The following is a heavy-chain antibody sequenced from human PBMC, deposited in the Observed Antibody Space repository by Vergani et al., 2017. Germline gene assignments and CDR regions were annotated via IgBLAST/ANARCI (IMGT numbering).Heavy chain of an antibody. CDR1: GFTFSSYE. V-gene: IGHV3-48*03. CDR2: ISSSGSTI. CDR3: ARDTRGYSYGYDY. Sequence: EVQLVESGGGLVQPGGSLRLSCAASGFTFSSYEMNWVRQAPGKGLEWVLYISSSGSTIYYADSVKGRFTISRDNAKNSLYLQMNSLRAEDTAVYYCARDTRGYSYGYDYWGQGTLVTVSS. J-gene: IGHJ4*02. D-gene: IGHD5-18*01.